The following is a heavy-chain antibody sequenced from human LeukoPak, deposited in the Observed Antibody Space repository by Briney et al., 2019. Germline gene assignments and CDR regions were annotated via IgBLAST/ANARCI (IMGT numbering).Heavy chain of an antibody. Sequence: GGSLRLSCGASGFTLSTYWMTWVRQAPGKGLVWVSRINNDGRSTSYAGSVKGRFTISRDNAKNTLYLQMNGLRAEDTAVYYCARDNEYCTGGTCRLDYWGQGALVTVSS. V-gene: IGHV3-74*01. J-gene: IGHJ4*02. CDR1: GFTLSTYW. D-gene: IGHD2-15*01. CDR2: INNDGRST. CDR3: ARDNEYCTGGTCRLDY.